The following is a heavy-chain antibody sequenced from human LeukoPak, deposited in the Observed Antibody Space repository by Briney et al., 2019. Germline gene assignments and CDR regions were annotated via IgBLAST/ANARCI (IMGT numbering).Heavy chain of an antibody. Sequence: GASVKVSCRASAYTFTDYYIHWVRQAPGQGLEWMGRINPNTGDTNFAQKFQGRVTMTSDMSISTAFMDLSSLRSDDTAVYYCARYHYGLDYWGQGTLVTVSS. CDR3: ARYHYGLDY. CDR2: INPNTGDT. V-gene: IGHV1-2*06. J-gene: IGHJ4*02. D-gene: IGHD4-17*01. CDR1: AYTFTDYY.